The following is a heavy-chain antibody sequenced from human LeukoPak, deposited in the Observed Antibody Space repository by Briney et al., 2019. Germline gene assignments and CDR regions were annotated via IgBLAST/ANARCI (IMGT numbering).Heavy chain of an antibody. CDR1: GFTFSSYA. V-gene: IGHV3-23*01. Sequence: PGGSLRLSCAASGFTFSSYAMSWVRQAPGKGLEWVSAISGSGGSTYYADSVKGRFTISRDNSKNTLYPQMNSLRAEDTAVYYCAKGGVLLWFGGNDYWGQGTLVTVSS. D-gene: IGHD3-10*01. CDR2: ISGSGGST. J-gene: IGHJ4*02. CDR3: AKGGVLLWFGGNDY.